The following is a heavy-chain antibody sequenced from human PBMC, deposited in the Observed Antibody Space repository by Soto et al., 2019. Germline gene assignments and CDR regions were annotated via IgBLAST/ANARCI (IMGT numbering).Heavy chain of an antibody. CDR2: ISSSSSTI. J-gene: IGHJ5*02. Sequence: LRLSCAASGFTFSSYSMNWVRQAPGKGLEWVSYISSSSSTIYYADSVKGRFTISRDNAKNSLYLQMNSLRDKDTAVYYCARSRRELWFGELAKGWFDPWGQGTLVTVSS. D-gene: IGHD3-10*01. CDR1: GFTFSSYS. V-gene: IGHV3-48*02. CDR3: ARSRRELWFGELAKGWFDP.